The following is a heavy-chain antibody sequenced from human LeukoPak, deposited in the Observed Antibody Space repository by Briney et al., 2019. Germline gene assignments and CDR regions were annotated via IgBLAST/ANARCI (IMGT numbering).Heavy chain of an antibody. J-gene: IGHJ4*02. CDR1: GFTFSIYA. V-gene: IGHV3-64*01. CDR3: ARENCDSTTCYKTIDY. CDR2: ITSNGGSA. D-gene: IGHD2-2*02. Sequence: GGSLRLSCAASGFTFSIYAMHWVRQAPGKGLEYVSAITSNGGSAYYANSVKGRFTISRDNSKNTLYLQMGSLRAEDMAAYYCARENCDSTTCYKTIDYWGQGILATVSS.